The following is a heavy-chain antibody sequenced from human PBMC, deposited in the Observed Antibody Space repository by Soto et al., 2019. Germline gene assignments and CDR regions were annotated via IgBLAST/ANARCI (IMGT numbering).Heavy chain of an antibody. Sequence: QVQLQESGPGLVRPSETLSLTCTVASDSISSYYWIWIRQSTGMGLEWIGYTDYSGNTNYNPSLKIRVTISGDTSKKQISLMLSYVTAADSAVYYCARAVGDPLYYLDYWGQGTLVTVSS. CDR2: TDYSGNT. J-gene: IGHJ4*02. CDR3: ARAVGDPLYYLDY. CDR1: SDSISSYY. D-gene: IGHD6-19*01. V-gene: IGHV4-59*08.